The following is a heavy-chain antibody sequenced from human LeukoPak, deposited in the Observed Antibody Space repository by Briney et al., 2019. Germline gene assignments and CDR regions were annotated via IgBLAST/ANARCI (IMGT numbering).Heavy chain of an antibody. Sequence: GGSLRLSCAASGFTFSSYAMSWVRQAPGKGLEWVSAISGSGGSTYCADPVKGRFTISRDNSKNTLYLQMNSLRAEDTAVYYCAKEEDYAPLFDIWGQGTMVTVSS. CDR3: AKEEDYAPLFDI. J-gene: IGHJ3*02. CDR2: ISGSGGST. D-gene: IGHD3-16*01. V-gene: IGHV3-23*01. CDR1: GFTFSSYA.